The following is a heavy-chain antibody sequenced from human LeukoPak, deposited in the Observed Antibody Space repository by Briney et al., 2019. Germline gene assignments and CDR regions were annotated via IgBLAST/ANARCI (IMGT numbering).Heavy chain of an antibody. CDR2: INSDGSTT. CDR3: ARGRGSGSSDY. V-gene: IGHV3-74*01. J-gene: IGHJ4*02. Sequence: GGSLRLSCAASGFSFSSYWKHWVRQVPGQGLVWVSRINSDGSTTIYADSAKGRFTISRDNAKNTLFLQMNSLRAEDTVVYYCARGRGSGSSDYWGQGTLVTVSS. D-gene: IGHD3-10*01. CDR1: GFSFSSYW.